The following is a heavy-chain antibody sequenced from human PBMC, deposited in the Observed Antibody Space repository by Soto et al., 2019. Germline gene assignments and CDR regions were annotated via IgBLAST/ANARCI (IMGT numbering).Heavy chain of an antibody. V-gene: IGHV3-48*02. J-gene: IGHJ6*02. CDR3: ARDCSGGSCRLYYYYGMDV. Sequence: EVQLVESGGGLVQPGGSLRLSCAASGFTFSSYSMNWVRQAPGKGLEWVSYISSSSSTIYYADSVKGRFTISRDNAKNSLYLRRNSLRDEDTAVYYCARDCSGGSCRLYYYYGMDVWGQGTTVTVSS. CDR2: ISSSSSTI. CDR1: GFTFSSYS. D-gene: IGHD2-15*01.